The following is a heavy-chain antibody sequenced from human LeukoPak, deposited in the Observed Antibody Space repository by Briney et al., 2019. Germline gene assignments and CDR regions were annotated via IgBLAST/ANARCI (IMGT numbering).Heavy chain of an antibody. Sequence: SETLSLTCTVSGGSISSYYWSWIRQPPGKGLEWIGYIYYSGSTNYNPSLKSRVTISVDTSKNQFSLKLSSVTAADTAAYYCARLVGVYDSSPFDYWGQGTLVTVSS. CDR3: ARLVGVYDSSPFDY. CDR1: GGSISSYY. J-gene: IGHJ4*02. CDR2: IYYSGST. V-gene: IGHV4-59*01. D-gene: IGHD3-22*01.